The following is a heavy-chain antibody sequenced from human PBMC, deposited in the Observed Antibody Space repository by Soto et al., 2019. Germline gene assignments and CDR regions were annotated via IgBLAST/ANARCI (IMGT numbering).Heavy chain of an antibody. J-gene: IGHJ4*02. CDR3: VSQRTTVLTQAYFDY. CDR2: VYYRGRS. Sequence: SETLSLTCTVSGGSVTNSSYYWGWIRQSPGKGLEWIGSVYYRGRSYSKSSVKSRVTISVDTSKNQSSLNFNSVTASDTALYYCVSQRTTVLTQAYFDYWGPGALVTVSS. V-gene: IGHV4-39*01. D-gene: IGHD4-17*01. CDR1: GGSVTNSSYY.